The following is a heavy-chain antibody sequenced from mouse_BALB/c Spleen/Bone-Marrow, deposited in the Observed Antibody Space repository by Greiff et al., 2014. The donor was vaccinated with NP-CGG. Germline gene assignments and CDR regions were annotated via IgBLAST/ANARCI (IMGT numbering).Heavy chain of an antibody. V-gene: IGHV1-4*02. CDR3: VRENYDYDGDAMDY. J-gene: IGHJ4*01. CDR2: INPSSGYT. Sequence: VQLQQSAAELARPGASVKMSCKTSGYTFTYYTMHWVKQRPGQGLEWIRYINPSSGYTDYNQKFKDKTTLTTDKSSSTAYSQLSSLTSEDSAVYYCVRENYDYDGDAMDYWGQGTSVTVSS. CDR1: GYTFTYYT. D-gene: IGHD2-4*01.